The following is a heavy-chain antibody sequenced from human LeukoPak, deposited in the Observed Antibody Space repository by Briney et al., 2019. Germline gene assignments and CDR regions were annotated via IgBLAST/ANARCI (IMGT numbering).Heavy chain of an antibody. CDR3: ARGGNIVVVTATSYFDY. J-gene: IGHJ4*02. D-gene: IGHD2-21*02. Sequence: ASVKVSCKASGGTFSSYAISWVRQAPGQGLEWMGGIIPIFGTANYAQKFQGRVTITADKSTSTAYMELSSLRSEDTAVYYCARGGNIVVVTATSYFDYWGQGTLVTVSS. V-gene: IGHV1-69*06. CDR1: GGTFSSYA. CDR2: IIPIFGTA.